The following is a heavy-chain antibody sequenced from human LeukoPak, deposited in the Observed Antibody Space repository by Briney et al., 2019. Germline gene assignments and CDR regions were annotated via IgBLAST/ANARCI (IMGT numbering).Heavy chain of an antibody. Sequence: GGSLRLSCAASGFTFSSYAMSWVRQAPGKGLERFSAISGSGGSTYYADSVKGRFTISRDNSKNTLYLQMNSLRAEDTAVYYCAKDLGRGYCSSTSCHDAFDIWGQGTMVTVSS. D-gene: IGHD2-2*01. CDR1: GFTFSSYA. V-gene: IGHV3-23*01. CDR2: ISGSGGST. J-gene: IGHJ3*02. CDR3: AKDLGRGYCSSTSCHDAFDI.